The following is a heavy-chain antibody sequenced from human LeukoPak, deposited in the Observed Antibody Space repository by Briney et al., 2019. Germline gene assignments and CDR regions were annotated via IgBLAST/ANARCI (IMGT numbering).Heavy chain of an antibody. CDR3: VHGGFEWLRPDTLSK. V-gene: IGHV1-69*02. D-gene: IGHD5-12*01. CDR1: GGTFSSYT. CDR2: IIPTLGIA. J-gene: IGHJ4*02. Sequence: SVKVSCKASGGTFSSYTISWVRQAPGQGLEWMGRIIPTLGIANYAQKFQGRVTITADKSTSTAYMELSSLRSEDTAVYYCVHGGFEWLRPDTLSKWGQGTLVTVSS.